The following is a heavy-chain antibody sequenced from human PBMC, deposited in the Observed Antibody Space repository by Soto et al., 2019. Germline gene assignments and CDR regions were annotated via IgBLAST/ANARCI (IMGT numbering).Heavy chain of an antibody. CDR2: ISWNSGSI. V-gene: IGHV3-9*01. D-gene: IGHD4-17*01. J-gene: IGHJ4*02. Sequence: EVQLVESGGGLVQPGRSLRLSCAASGFTFDDYAMHWVRQAPGKGLEWVSGISWNSGSIGYADSVKGRFTISRDNAKNSLYLQMNSLRAEATALYYCAKDLYGDFDYWGQGTLVTVSS. CDR3: AKDLYGDFDY. CDR1: GFTFDDYA.